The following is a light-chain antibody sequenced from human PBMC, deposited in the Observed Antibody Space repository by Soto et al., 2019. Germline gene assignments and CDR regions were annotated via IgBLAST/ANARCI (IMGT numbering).Light chain of an antibody. CDR2: GAS. V-gene: IGKV3-20*01. CDR1: QTVSSSY. CDR3: QQYGSSPSLT. Sequence: DIVLTQSPGTLSLSPGEKATLSCRASQTVSSSYLAWYQQKPGQAPRLLIYGASSRATGIPDRFSGSGSGTDVTLTISRLEPEDVAEYYCQQYGSSPSLTFGEGTKVDIK. J-gene: IGKJ4*01.